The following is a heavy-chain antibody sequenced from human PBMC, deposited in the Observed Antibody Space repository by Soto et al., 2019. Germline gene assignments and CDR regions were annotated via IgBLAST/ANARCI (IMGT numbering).Heavy chain of an antibody. V-gene: IGHV3-30*03. D-gene: IGHD6-13*01. CDR2: ISYDGNRK. CDR1: GFTFNSYG. Sequence: QVQLVESGGGVVQPGRSLRLSCAASGFTFNSYGMHWARQAPGEGLEWVAVISYDGNRKYYVDSVKGRFTISRDFSKNTVDLHMNSLRVEDTAVYFCARKGYGGRWSLDYWGQGILVTVSS. J-gene: IGHJ4*02. CDR3: ARKGYGGRWSLDY.